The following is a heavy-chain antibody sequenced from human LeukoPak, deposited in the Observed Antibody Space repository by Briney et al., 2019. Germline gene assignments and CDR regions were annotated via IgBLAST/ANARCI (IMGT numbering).Heavy chain of an antibody. D-gene: IGHD6-19*01. Sequence: GGSLRLACAASGFTFSSYAMSWVRQAPGKGLEWVSAISGSGGSTYYADSVKGRFTISRDNSKNTLYLQMNSLRAEDTAVYYCAKDNPAIAVPGTHFDYWGQGTLVTVSS. CDR2: ISGSGGST. J-gene: IGHJ4*02. CDR1: GFTFSSYA. CDR3: AKDNPAIAVPGTHFDY. V-gene: IGHV3-23*01.